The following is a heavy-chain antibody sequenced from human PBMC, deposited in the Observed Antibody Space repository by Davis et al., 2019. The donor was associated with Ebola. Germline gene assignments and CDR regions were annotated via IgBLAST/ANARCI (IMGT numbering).Heavy chain of an antibody. Sequence: SVKVSCKASGGTFSSYAISWVRQAPGQGLEWMGGIIPIFGTANYAQKFQGRVTITADESTSTAYMELSRLRSDDTAVYYCARDSHPGYCSSTSCNYWYFDLWGRGTLVTVSS. J-gene: IGHJ2*01. V-gene: IGHV1-69*13. CDR1: GGTFSSYA. CDR2: IIPIFGTA. CDR3: ARDSHPGYCSSTSCNYWYFDL. D-gene: IGHD2-2*01.